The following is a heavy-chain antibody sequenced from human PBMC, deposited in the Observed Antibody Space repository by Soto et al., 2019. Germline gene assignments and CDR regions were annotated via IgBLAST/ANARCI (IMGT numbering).Heavy chain of an antibody. CDR1: GFTFSSYS. CDR3: ARDGGNWFDP. CDR2: IRSSSSSI. Sequence: EVQLVESGGGLVQPGGSLRLSCAASGFTFSSYSMNWVRQAPGKGLEWVSYIRSSSSSIYYADSVKGRFTISRDNAKNSRYLQMNSLRAEDTAVDYCARDGGNWFDPWGQGTLVTVSS. V-gene: IGHV3-48*01. J-gene: IGHJ5*02. D-gene: IGHD3-16*01.